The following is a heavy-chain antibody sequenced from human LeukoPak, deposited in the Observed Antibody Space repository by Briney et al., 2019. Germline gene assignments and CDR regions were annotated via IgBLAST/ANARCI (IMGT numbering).Heavy chain of an antibody. CDR3: AKTFYDYVWGSLDAFHI. D-gene: IGHD3-16*01. J-gene: IGHJ3*02. V-gene: IGHV3-74*01. Sequence: PGGSLRLSCVASGFTFSNSWMHWVRQAPGRGLVWVSRIDRDGGSTTYADSVKGRFAISRDNAKNTPYLQMNSLRAEDTAMYYCAKTFYDYVWGSLDAFHIWGQGTMVTVSS. CDR2: IDRDGGST. CDR1: GFTFSNSW.